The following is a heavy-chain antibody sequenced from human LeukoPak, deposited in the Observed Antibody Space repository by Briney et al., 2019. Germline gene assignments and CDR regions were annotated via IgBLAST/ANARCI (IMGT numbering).Heavy chain of an antibody. Sequence: GGSLRLSCAASGFTFSSYWMHWVRQAPGKGLVWVSRINSDGSSTSYADSVKGRFTISRDNAKNTLYLQMNSLRAEDTAVYYCARVPLRIAAAGRVGYYFDYWGQGTLVTVSS. D-gene: IGHD6-13*01. V-gene: IGHV3-74*01. CDR2: INSDGSST. CDR3: ARVPLRIAAAGRVGYYFDY. CDR1: GFTFSSYW. J-gene: IGHJ4*02.